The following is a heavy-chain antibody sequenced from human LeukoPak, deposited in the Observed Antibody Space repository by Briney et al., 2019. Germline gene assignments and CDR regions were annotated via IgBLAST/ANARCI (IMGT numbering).Heavy chain of an antibody. J-gene: IGHJ6*02. V-gene: IGHV1-46*01. CDR1: GYTFTSYY. D-gene: IGHD6-19*01. CDR2: INPSGGST. Sequence: GASVKVSCTASGYTFTSYYMHWVRQAPGQGLEWMGIINPSGGSTSYAQKFQGRVTMTRDTSTSTVYMELSSLRSEDTAVYYCARAVAVAGNLYYYGMDVWGQGTTVTVSS. CDR3: ARAVAVAGNLYYYGMDV.